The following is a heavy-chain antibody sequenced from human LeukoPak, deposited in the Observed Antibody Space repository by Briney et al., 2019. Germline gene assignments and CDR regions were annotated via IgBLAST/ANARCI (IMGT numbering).Heavy chain of an antibody. J-gene: IGHJ4*02. V-gene: IGHV4-39*01. Sequence: SETLSLTCTVSGGSITSNTYYWGWIRQSPGKGLEWIGSIFHSGKTYYNPSLESRITISVGTSKNQFSLKVNSVTAADTAVFYCARHCSTLTCPFDYWGQGALVTVSS. D-gene: IGHD2-2*01. CDR2: IFHSGKT. CDR3: ARHCSTLTCPFDY. CDR1: GGSITSNTYY.